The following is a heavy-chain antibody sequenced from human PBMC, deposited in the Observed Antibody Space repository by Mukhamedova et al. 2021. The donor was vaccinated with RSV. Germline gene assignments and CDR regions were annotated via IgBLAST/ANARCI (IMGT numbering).Heavy chain of an antibody. CDR2: IDSDGTST. V-gene: IGHV3-74*01. Sequence: NNYMHWVRQAPGKGLVWVSRIDSDGTSTTYADFVKGRFTISRDNAKNTLYLQMNSLRAEDTAVYYCARFSPISGTAVSCGVWG. J-gene: IGHJ3*01. CDR3: ARFSPISGTAVSCGV. CDR1: NNY. D-gene: IGHD6-19*01.